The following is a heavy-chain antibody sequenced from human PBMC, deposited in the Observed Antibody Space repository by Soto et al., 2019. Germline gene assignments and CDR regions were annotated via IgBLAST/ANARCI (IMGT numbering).Heavy chain of an antibody. Sequence: EVELLESGGGLVQPGGSLGLSCAASGFTFSSYAMSWVRQAPGKGLEWLAGITFRGDYTYYADSVKGRFTLSRDNSRNRLDLQMNSLKVEDTALYFYAELGTMGVFDNWGQGNLLTVSS. J-gene: IGHJ4*02. CDR2: ITFRGDYT. CDR3: AELGTMGVFDN. V-gene: IGHV3-23*01. CDR1: GFTFSSYA. D-gene: IGHD1-26*01.